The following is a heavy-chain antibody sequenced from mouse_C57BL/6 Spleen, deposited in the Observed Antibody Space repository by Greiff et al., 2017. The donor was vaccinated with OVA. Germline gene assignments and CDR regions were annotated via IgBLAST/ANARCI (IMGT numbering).Heavy chain of an antibody. Sequence: EVKLQQSGPELVKPGASVKISCKASGYTFTDYYMNWVKQSHGKSLEWIGDINPNNGGTSYNQKFKGKATLTVDKSSSTAYMELRSLTSEDSAVYYCARWDGYLYAMDYWGQGTSVTVSS. CDR1: GYTFTDYY. CDR3: ARWDGYLYAMDY. D-gene: IGHD2-3*01. V-gene: IGHV1-26*01. J-gene: IGHJ4*01. CDR2: INPNNGGT.